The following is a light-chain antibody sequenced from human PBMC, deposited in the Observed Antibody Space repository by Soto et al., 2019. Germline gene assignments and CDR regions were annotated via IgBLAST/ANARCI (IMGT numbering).Light chain of an antibody. V-gene: IGKV3-15*01. CDR3: HQYNSWPPGT. J-gene: IGKJ2*01. CDR1: QSISRS. CDR2: DAS. Sequence: EIVLTQSPAILSVSPGERATLSCRASQSISRSLAWYQQKPGQAPRLLISDASTRATGIPARFSGSGSGTEFTLTISSLQSEDFALYYCHQYNSWPPGTLGQGTKV.